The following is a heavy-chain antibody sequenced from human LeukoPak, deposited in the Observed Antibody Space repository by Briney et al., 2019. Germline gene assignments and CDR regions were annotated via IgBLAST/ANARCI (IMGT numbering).Heavy chain of an antibody. D-gene: IGHD1-26*01. Sequence: ASVKVSCKASGGTFSSYAISWVRQAPGQGLEWMGGIIPIFGTANYAQKFQGRVTITADESTSTAYMELSSLRSEDTAVYYCARDYSEVSPFDYWGQGTLVTVSS. CDR3: ARDYSEVSPFDY. CDR2: IIPIFGTA. J-gene: IGHJ4*02. V-gene: IGHV1-69*01. CDR1: GGTFSSYA.